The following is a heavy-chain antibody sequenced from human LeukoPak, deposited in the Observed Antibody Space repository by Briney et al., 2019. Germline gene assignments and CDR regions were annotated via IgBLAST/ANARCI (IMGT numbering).Heavy chain of an antibody. D-gene: IGHD5-24*01. Sequence: KPGGSLRLSCAASGFTFSNAWMSWVRQAPGKGLEWVGRIKSKTDGGTTDYAAPVKGRFTISRDDSKNTLYLQMNSLKTEDTAVYYCTTGIVRVWMAGKKYYFDYWGQGTLVTVSS. J-gene: IGHJ4*02. CDR2: IKSKTDGGTT. CDR3: TTGIVRVWMAGKKYYFDY. CDR1: GFTFSNAW. V-gene: IGHV3-15*01.